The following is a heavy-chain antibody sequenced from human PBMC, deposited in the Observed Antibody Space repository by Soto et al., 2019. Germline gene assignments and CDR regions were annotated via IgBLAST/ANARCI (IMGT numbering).Heavy chain of an antibody. CDR1: GGSISSDY. J-gene: IGHJ2*01. V-gene: IGHV4-59*01. CDR3: ATRGGGSPWYFDL. D-gene: IGHD3-10*01. Sequence: QVQLQESGPGLVKPSETLSLTCTVSGGSISSDYWSWIRQPPGKGLEWIGYIYYSGSTNYNPSLMSRVTFSVDPSKNQFSLRLSSVIAAATAVYYCATRGGGSPWYFDLWGRGTLVTVSS. CDR2: IYYSGST.